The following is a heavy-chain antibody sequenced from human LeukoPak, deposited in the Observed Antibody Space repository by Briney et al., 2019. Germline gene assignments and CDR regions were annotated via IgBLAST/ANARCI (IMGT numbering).Heavy chain of an antibody. D-gene: IGHD6-13*01. V-gene: IGHV1-2*02. Sequence: ASVKVSCKASGYTFNGYSMHWVRQAPGQGLEWMGWINPKSGGTNYAQKFQGRVTMTRDTSISTAYMELSRLRSDDTAVYYCASGSSAAGTTWGQGTLVTVSS. CDR3: ASGSSAAGTT. J-gene: IGHJ5*02. CDR2: INPKSGGT. CDR1: GYTFNGYS.